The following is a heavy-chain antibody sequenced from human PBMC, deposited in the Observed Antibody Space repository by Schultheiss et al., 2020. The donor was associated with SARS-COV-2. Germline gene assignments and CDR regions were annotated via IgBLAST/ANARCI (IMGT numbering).Heavy chain of an antibody. V-gene: IGHV3-9*01. CDR2: ISWNSGSI. CDR1: GFTFDDYA. D-gene: IGHD6-13*01. CDR3: ARFEYGSSWYPHLGYYYYGMDV. Sequence: GGSLRLSCAASGFTFDDYAMHWVRQAPGKGLEWVSGISWNSGSIGYADSVKGRFTISRDNSKNTLYLQMNSLRAEDTAVYYCARFEYGSSWYPHLGYYYYGMDVWGQGTTVTVSS. J-gene: IGHJ6*02.